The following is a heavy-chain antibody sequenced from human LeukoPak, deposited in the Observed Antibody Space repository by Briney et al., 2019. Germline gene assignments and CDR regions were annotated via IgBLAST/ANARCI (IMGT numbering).Heavy chain of an antibody. CDR1: GFSVTRNY. D-gene: IGHD6-19*01. J-gene: IGHJ4*01. CDR2: IYTDATT. V-gene: IGHV3-53*04. CDR3: ARQPSVSGWYTY. Sequence: GGSLRHSCSASGFSVTRNYMSWVRQAPGKGLEWVSTIYTDATTFYADSVNGRFTISGHNPKKTLYLQMNGLRAEDTAVYYCARQPSVSGWYTYWGQPSLVTVS.